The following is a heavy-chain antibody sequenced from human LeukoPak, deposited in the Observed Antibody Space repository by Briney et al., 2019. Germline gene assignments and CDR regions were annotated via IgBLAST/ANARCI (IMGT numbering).Heavy chain of an antibody. J-gene: IGHJ5*02. V-gene: IGHV4-59*12. CDR3: ARFYGSGSNNWFDP. D-gene: IGHD3-10*01. Sequence: SETLSLTCTVSGGSINGYYWSWIRQPPGKGLEWIGSIYHSGSTNYNPSLKSRVTMSVDTSKNQFSLKLSSVTAADTAVYYCARFYGSGSNNWFDPWGQGTLVTVSS. CDR1: GGSINGYY. CDR2: IYHSGST.